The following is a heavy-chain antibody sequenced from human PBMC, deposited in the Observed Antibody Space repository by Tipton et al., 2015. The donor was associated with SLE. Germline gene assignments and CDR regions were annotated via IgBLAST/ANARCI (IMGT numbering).Heavy chain of an antibody. J-gene: IGHJ4*02. CDR2: IYYSGST. CDR3: ARGRSAGLGY. CDR1: GGSISSHY. D-gene: IGHD6-6*01. V-gene: IGHV4-59*11. Sequence: TLSLTCTVSGGSISSHYWSWIRQPPGKGLEWIGYIYYSGSTNYNPSLKSRVTISVDTSKNQFSLKLSSVTAADTAVYYCARGRSAGLGYWGQGTLVTVSS.